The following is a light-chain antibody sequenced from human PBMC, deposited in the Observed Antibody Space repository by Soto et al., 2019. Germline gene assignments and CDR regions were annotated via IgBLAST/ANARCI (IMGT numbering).Light chain of an antibody. CDR3: QQSNNYPWT. CDR1: QYIHNY. J-gene: IGKJ1*01. Sequence: DIQMTQSPSTLSASVGDRVTITCRASQYIHNYLAWYKQKPGEAPKVLIYEAANLESGVPSRFSGSGTGTEFTLTISSLQPGDFATYYCQQSNNYPWTFGQGTRVEI. CDR2: EAA. V-gene: IGKV1-5*03.